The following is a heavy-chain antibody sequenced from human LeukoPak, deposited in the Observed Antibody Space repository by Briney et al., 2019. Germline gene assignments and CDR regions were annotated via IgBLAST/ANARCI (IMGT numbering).Heavy chain of an antibody. CDR3: ARDRWEPLTVFDY. CDR1: GFAFSSYS. J-gene: IGHJ4*02. V-gene: IGHV3-21*01. Sequence: GGSLRLSCAASGFAFSSYSMNWVRQAPGKGLEWVSSISSSSSYIYYADSVKGRFTISRDNAKNSLYLQMNSLRAEDTAVYYCARDRWEPLTVFDYWGQGTLVTVSS. CDR2: ISSSSSYI. D-gene: IGHD1-26*01.